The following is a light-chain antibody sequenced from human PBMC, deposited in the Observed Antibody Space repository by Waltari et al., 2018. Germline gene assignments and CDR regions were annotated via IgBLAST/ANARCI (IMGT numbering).Light chain of an antibody. CDR3: QQCYNYPWT. CDR1: QTLTTW. V-gene: IGKV1-5*03. CDR2: QAS. J-gene: IGKJ1*01. Sequence: DIQLTQSPSTLSASVGDRVTIPCRASQTLTTWLAWYQQKPGKAPNLLIYQASSLESGVPSRFSGSGSGTEFTLTISSLQPDDFATYYCQQCYNYPWTFGQGTKVEVK.